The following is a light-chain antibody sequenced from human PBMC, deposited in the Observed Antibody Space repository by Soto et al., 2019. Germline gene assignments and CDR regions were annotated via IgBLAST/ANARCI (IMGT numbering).Light chain of an antibody. CDR3: CSYAGSSTYVV. CDR2: EVN. CDR1: SSDVGNYNL. V-gene: IGLV2-23*02. J-gene: IGLJ2*01. Sequence: QSALTQPASVSGSPGQSITISCTGTSSDVGNYNLVSWYQQHPGKAPKLMIYEVNKWPSGASNRFSGSKSGNTASLTISGLQAEDEADYYCCSYAGSSTYVVFGGGTKLTVL.